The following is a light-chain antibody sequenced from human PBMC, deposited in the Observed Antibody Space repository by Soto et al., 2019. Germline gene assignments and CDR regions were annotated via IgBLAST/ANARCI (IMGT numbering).Light chain of an antibody. V-gene: IGKV3-20*01. CDR3: QYYGSSPGT. CDR1: KSVSSNY. Sequence: EIVLTQSPGTLSLSPGERGTLSCRASKSVSSNYLAWYQQKPGQAPRLLIYSAFSRATGIPERFSGSGSGTNFTLTISRLEPEDFAVYYCQYYGSSPGTFGQGTKVEGK. J-gene: IGKJ1*01. CDR2: SAF.